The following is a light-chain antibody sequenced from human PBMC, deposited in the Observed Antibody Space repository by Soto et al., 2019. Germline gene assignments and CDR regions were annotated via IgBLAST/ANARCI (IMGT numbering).Light chain of an antibody. CDR1: QSVSGS. CDR3: RQYHKWPIT. CDR2: VAS. V-gene: IGKV3-15*01. J-gene: IGKJ4*01. Sequence: EIVLTQSPATLSLSPGERATLSCRASQSVSGSLAWYQQKPGQAPMLLISVASTRATGIPARFSGSWSGTEFTLPTSSLQSEDCVIYYCRQYHKWPITFGGGTKVDIK.